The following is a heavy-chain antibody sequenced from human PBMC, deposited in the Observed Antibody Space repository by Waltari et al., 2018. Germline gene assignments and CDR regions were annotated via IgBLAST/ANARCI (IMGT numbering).Heavy chain of an antibody. J-gene: IGHJ4*02. CDR2: ISYDGSNK. CDR3: AKDLIDY. V-gene: IGHV3-30*18. CDR1: GFTFSSYG. Sequence: QVQLVESGGGVVQPGRSLRLSCAASGFTFSSYGMHWVRQAPGKGLEWGAVISYDGSNKYYADSVKGRFTISRDNSKNTLYLQMNSLRAEDTAVYYCAKDLIDYWGQGTLVTVSS.